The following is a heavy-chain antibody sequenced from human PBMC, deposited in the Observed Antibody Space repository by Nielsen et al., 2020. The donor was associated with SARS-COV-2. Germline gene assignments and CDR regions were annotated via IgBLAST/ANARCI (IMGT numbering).Heavy chain of an antibody. CDR3: ASEQLVYFDF. CDR2: IWYDGSNK. J-gene: IGHJ4*02. Sequence: GGSLRLSCAASGFSFSRYGMPWVRTAPGKGLGGVAVIWYDGSNKYYADSVKSRFTISRDNSKNTLYLQMYSLRAEDTAVYYCASEQLVYFDFWGQGTLVTVSP. CDR1: GFSFSRYG. D-gene: IGHD6-6*01. V-gene: IGHV3-33*01.